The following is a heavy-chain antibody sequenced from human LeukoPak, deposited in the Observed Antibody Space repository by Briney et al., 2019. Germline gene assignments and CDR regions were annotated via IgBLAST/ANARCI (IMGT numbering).Heavy chain of an antibody. CDR2: INHSGST. Sequence: PSETLSLTCAVYGGSFSGYYWSWIRQPPGKGLEWIGGINHSGSTNYNPSLKSRVTISVDTSKNQFSLKLSSVTAADTAVYYCARDRNYYGSGSYYTGYYMDVWGKGTTVTVSS. CDR3: ARDRNYYGSGSYYTGYYMDV. CDR1: GGSFSGYY. D-gene: IGHD3-10*01. J-gene: IGHJ6*03. V-gene: IGHV4-34*01.